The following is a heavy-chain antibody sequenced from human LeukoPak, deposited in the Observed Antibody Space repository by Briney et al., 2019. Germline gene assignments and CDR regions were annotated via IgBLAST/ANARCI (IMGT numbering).Heavy chain of an antibody. CDR3: ALIRNDAFDI. V-gene: IGHV1-69*04. D-gene: IGHD1-14*01. CDR1: GGTFSSYA. J-gene: IGHJ3*02. CDR2: IIPILGIA. Sequence: ASVKVSCKASGGTFSSYAISWVRQAPGQGLEWMGRIIPILGIANYAQKFQGRVTMTRDMSTSTVYMELSSLRSEDTAVYYCALIRNDAFDIWGQGTMVTVSS.